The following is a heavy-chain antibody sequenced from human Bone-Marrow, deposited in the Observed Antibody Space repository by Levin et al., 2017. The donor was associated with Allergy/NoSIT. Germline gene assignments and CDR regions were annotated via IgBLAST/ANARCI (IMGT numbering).Heavy chain of an antibody. CDR2: ISWNSGSR. J-gene: IGHJ4*02. V-gene: IGHV3-9*01. CDR1: GFTFDDYA. CDR3: ARDKRAATPYYLDD. D-gene: IGHD2-15*01. Sequence: GGSLRLSCAASGFTFDDYAMQWVRQAPGKGLEWVSGISWNSGSRGYADSVKGRFTISRDNAKNSLYLQMNSLRPEDTALYYCARDKRAATPYYLDDWGQGTLVTVSS.